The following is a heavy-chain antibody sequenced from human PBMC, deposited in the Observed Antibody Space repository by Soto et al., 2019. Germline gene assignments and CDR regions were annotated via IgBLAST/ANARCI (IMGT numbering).Heavy chain of an antibody. J-gene: IGHJ4*02. CDR1: EFPFSMYA. V-gene: IGHV3-23*01. D-gene: IGHD3-3*01. CDR2: ISGSVDST. CDR3: GRDANELRYVEWFPDF. Sequence: PGGSLSLSCAASEFPFSMYAMTWVRPAPGKRLEWVSAISGSVDSTYYADSVKGRLTISRDNAKNTLYLQLNSLRAEDTAVYYCGRDANELRYVEWFPDFWGQGTLVTVSS.